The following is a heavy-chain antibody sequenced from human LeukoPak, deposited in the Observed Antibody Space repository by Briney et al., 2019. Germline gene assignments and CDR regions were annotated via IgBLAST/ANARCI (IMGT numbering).Heavy chain of an antibody. D-gene: IGHD2-8*01. CDR3: ARQMVEDYYYYYYMDV. CDR1: GGSISSGGYY. J-gene: IGHJ6*03. CDR2: IYYSGST. V-gene: IGHV4-39*01. Sequence: PSETLSLTCTVSGGSISSGGYYWGWIRQPPGKGLEWIGSIYYSGSTYYNPSLKSRVTISVDTSKNQFSLKLSSVTAADTAVYYCARQMVEDYYYYYYMDVWGKGTTVTVSS.